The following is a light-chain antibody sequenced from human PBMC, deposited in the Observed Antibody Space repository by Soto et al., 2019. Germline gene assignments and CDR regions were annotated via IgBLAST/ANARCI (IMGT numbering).Light chain of an antibody. CDR2: DAS. V-gene: IGKV1-5*01. Sequence: DIQMTQSPSTLSASVGDRVTITCRASQSITRRLDWYQQKPGKAPNLLIYDASTLESGVPARFSGGDSGTEFTLTISSLQPDDFATFYCHQYNSYPLTFGQGTKVEIK. J-gene: IGKJ1*01. CDR3: HQYNSYPLT. CDR1: QSITRR.